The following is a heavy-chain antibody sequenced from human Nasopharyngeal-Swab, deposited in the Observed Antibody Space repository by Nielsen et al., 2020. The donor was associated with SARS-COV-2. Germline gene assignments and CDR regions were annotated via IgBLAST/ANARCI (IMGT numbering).Heavy chain of an antibody. CDR1: GFTFSSYG. Sequence: GSLKISCAASGFTFSSYGMHWVRQAPGKGLEWVAVIWYDGSNKYYADSVKGRFTISRDNSKNTLYLQMNSLRAEDTAVYYCARDFSTDTPALMAWGQGTLVTVSS. J-gene: IGHJ5*02. V-gene: IGHV3-33*01. D-gene: IGHD2-2*01. CDR3: ARDFSTDTPALMA. CDR2: IWYDGSNK.